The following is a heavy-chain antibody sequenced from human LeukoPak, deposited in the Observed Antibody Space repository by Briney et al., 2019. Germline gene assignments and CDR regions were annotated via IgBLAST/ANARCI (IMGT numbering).Heavy chain of an antibody. J-gene: IGHJ1*01. Sequence: GGSLRLSCAASGFTFSTYWMHWVRQAPGKGLVWVSRIKSDGSTNYADSVKGRFTISRDNAKNTLSLQMNSLRRADTGVYYCARAPSEIGGYYPEYFRHWGQGTLVTVSS. V-gene: IGHV3-74*01. D-gene: IGHD3-3*01. CDR2: IKSDGST. CDR1: GFTFSTYW. CDR3: ARAPSEIGGYYPEYFRH.